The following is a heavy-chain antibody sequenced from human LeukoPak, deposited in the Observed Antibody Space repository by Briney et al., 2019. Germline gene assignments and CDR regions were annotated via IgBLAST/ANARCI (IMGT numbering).Heavy chain of an antibody. CDR1: GGSINTYY. CDR3: ASPLGYCSSTNCYGDY. J-gene: IGHJ4*02. Sequence: SETLSLTCTVSGGSINTYYWSWIRQPPGKGLEWIGNIYYRGSTNYNPSLKSRVTISVDTSKNQFCLKLSSVTAADTAVYYCASPLGYCSSTNCYGDYWGQGTLVTVSS. D-gene: IGHD2-2*01. V-gene: IGHV4-59*08. CDR2: IYYRGST.